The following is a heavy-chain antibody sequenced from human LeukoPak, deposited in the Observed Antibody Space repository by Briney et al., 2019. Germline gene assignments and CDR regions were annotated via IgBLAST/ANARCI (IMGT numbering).Heavy chain of an antibody. CDR1: GFTFSSYW. V-gene: IGHV3-7*01. D-gene: IGHD4-17*01. J-gene: IGHJ4*02. CDR2: IKQDGSEK. Sequence: GGSLRLSCAASGFTFSSYWMSWVRQAPGKGLEWVANIKQDGSEKYYVDSVKGRFTISRDNAKNSLYLQMNSLRAEDTALYYCVYGDFVRTVNYFDYWGQGTLVTVSS. CDR3: VYGDFVRTVNYFDY.